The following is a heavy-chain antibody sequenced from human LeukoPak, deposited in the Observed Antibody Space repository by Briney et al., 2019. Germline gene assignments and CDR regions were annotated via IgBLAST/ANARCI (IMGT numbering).Heavy chain of an antibody. Sequence: ASVKVSCKASGYTFTDYYMHWVRQAPGQGLEWVGWINPNTGGTDYIQKFQGSVTMTRDTSISTAYMELNSLKSDDTAVYYCVRVVRRAAAHAGNWFDPWGQGTLVTVSS. J-gene: IGHJ5*02. D-gene: IGHD6-13*01. CDR1: GYTFTDYY. CDR3: VRVVRRAAAHAGNWFDP. V-gene: IGHV1-2*02. CDR2: INPNTGGT.